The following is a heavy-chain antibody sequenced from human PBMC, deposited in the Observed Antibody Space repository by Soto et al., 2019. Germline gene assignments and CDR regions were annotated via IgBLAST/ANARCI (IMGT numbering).Heavy chain of an antibody. V-gene: IGHV3-30-3*01. CDR3: AKDHGYSSFCVDY. J-gene: IGHJ4*02. D-gene: IGHD6-19*01. CDR1: GFTFSSYA. Sequence: QVQLVESGGGVVQPGRSLRLSCAASGFTFSSYAMHWVRQAPGKGLEWVAVISYDGSNKYYADSVKGRSTISRDNSKNTLYLQMNSLRAEDTAVYYCAKDHGYSSFCVDYWGQGTLVTVSS. CDR2: ISYDGSNK.